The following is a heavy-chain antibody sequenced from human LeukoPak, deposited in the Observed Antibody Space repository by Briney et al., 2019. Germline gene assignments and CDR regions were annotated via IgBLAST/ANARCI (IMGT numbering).Heavy chain of an antibody. V-gene: IGHV4-61*01. D-gene: IGHD5-24*01. CDR3: ARVGRDGYNDYLDY. Sequence: PSETLSLTCTVSGGSISSSSYYWSWIRQPPGKGLEWIGYIHYSGSTNYNPSLKSRVTISVDTSKNQFSLKLSSVTAADTAVYYCARVGRDGYNDYLDYWGQGTLVTVPS. CDR1: GGSISSSSYY. CDR2: IHYSGST. J-gene: IGHJ4*02.